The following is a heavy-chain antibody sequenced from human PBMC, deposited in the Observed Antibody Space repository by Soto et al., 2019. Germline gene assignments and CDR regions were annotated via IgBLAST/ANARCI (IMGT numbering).Heavy chain of an antibody. Sequence: QEHLVESGGGVVKPGGSLTLSCTASGFPFSSYTMHWLRRAPGKGLEWGGIISFDGSSKYYADWFKGRIVISRENSKDSLYLQMDTLIPDDTAIYCCARGTVASLTPYQGFYYYGMDVWGQGPTVAVSS. CDR3: ARGTVASLTPYQGFYYYGMDV. J-gene: IGHJ6*02. CDR1: GFPFSSYT. CDR2: ISFDGSSK. V-gene: IGHV3-30*09. D-gene: IGHD2-2*01.